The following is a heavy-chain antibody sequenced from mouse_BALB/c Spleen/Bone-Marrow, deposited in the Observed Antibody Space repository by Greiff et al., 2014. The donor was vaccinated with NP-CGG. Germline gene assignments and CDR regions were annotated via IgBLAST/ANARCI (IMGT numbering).Heavy chain of an antibody. D-gene: IGHD2-4*01. CDR1: GFNIKDTY. Sequence: EVQLQQSWAELVKPGASVKLSCTASGFNIKDTYMHWVKQRPEQGLEWIGRIDPANGNTKYDPKFQGKATITADTSSNTAYLQLSSLTSEDTAVYYCVRFPYDYGGGDYWGQGTTLTVSS. CDR2: IDPANGNT. J-gene: IGHJ2*01. V-gene: IGHV14-3*02. CDR3: VRFPYDYGGGDY.